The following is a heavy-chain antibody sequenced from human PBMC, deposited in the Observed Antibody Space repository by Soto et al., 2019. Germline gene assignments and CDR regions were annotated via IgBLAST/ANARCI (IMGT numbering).Heavy chain of an antibody. J-gene: IGHJ5*02. CDR1: GGSISSGSYY. CDR3: ARDRSAYGVDP. V-gene: IGHV4-31*03. D-gene: IGHD4-17*01. Sequence: PSETLSLTCTVSGGSISSGSYYWSWIRQHPGKGLEWIGYIYSSGTTFYNPSLRGRATISVDTSQNQFSLKLSSVTAADTAIYYCARDRSAYGVDPWGQGTLATVSS. CDR2: IYSSGTT.